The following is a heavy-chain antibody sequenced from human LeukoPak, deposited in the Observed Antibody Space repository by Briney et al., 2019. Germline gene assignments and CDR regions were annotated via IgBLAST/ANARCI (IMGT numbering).Heavy chain of an antibody. Sequence: SETLSLTCTVSGGSISSYYWSWIRQPAGKGLEWIGRIYTSGSTNYNPSLKSRVTVSVDTSKNQFSLKLSSVTAADTAVYYCARSRYSSGWYDFDYWGQGTLDTVSS. V-gene: IGHV4-4*07. D-gene: IGHD6-19*01. J-gene: IGHJ4*02. CDR1: GGSISSYY. CDR2: IYTSGST. CDR3: ARSRYSSGWYDFDY.